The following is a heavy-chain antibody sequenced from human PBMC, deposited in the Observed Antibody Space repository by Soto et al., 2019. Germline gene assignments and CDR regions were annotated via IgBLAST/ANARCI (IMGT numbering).Heavy chain of an antibody. Sequence: ASVKVSCKASGYTFTSYYMHWVRQAPGQGLEWMGIINPSGGSTSYAQKFQGRVTMTRDTSTSTVYMERSSLRSEDTAVYYCARVPVATAMALYYYYGMDVWGQGTTVTVSS. CDR3: ARVPVATAMALYYYYGMDV. V-gene: IGHV1-46*01. J-gene: IGHJ6*02. CDR2: INPSGGST. D-gene: IGHD5-18*01. CDR1: GYTFTSYY.